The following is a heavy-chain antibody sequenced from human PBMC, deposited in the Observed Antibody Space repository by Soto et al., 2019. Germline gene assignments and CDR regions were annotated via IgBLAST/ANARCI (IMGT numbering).Heavy chain of an antibody. CDR1: GFTFRSYA. V-gene: IGHV3-21*01. CDR3: ARDLALAGSY. D-gene: IGHD6-19*01. Sequence: GSLRLSCAASGFTFRSYAMNWVRQTQEKGLEWVSSISSTSTYTHYADSVKGRFTISRDNANNSLFLQMNSLRAEDTAIYYCARDLALAGSYWGQGALVTVSS. CDR2: ISSTSTYT. J-gene: IGHJ4*02.